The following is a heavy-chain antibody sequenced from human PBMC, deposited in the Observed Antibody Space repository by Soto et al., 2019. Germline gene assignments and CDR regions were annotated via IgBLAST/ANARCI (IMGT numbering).Heavy chain of an antibody. V-gene: IGHV3-23*01. CDR1: GFTFSSHA. J-gene: IGHJ6*02. Sequence: GGSLRLSCAASGFTFSSHAMSWVRQAPGKGLEWVSGISGSGGRTYFADSVKGRSAISRDNFRNMLYLQMNSLRAEDTAVYYRAKDGWLGDLFPPPQYYYYYGMDVWGQGTTVPVS. D-gene: IGHD3-10*01. CDR2: ISGSGGRT. CDR3: AKDGWLGDLFPPPQYYYYYGMDV.